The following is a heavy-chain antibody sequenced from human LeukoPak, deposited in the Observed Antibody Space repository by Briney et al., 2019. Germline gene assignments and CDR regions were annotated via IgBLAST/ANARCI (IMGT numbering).Heavy chain of an antibody. D-gene: IGHD2-15*01. CDR3: AAQDVNWFDP. J-gene: IGHJ5*02. V-gene: IGHV4-31*03. CDR1: GGSISSGGYY. CDR2: IYYSGST. Sequence: SETLSLTCTVSGGSISSGGYYWSWIRQHPGKGLEWIGYIYYSGSTYYNPSLKSRVTISVDTSKNQFSLKLSSVTAADTAVYYCAAQDVNWFDPWGQGTLVTVSS.